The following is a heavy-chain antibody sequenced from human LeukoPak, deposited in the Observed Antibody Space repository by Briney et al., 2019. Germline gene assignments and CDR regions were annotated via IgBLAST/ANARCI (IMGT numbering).Heavy chain of an antibody. CDR3: AELGITMIGGV. CDR1: GFSFSDYG. V-gene: IGHV3-23*01. Sequence: GGSLRLSCAGSGFSFSDYGMSWVRQPPGKGLEWVSGLSYSGDSTYYADSVKGRFTISRDNSKNTLYLQMNSLRAEDTAVYYCAELGITMIGGVWGKGTTVTISA. D-gene: IGHD3-10*02. CDR2: LSYSGDST. J-gene: IGHJ6*04.